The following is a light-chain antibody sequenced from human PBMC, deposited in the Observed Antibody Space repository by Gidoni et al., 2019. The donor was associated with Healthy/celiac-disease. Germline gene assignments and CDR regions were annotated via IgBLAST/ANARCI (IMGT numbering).Light chain of an antibody. Sequence: IQMTQSLSSLSASVADRVTITCRASQSISSYLHWYQQKPGKAPKLLIYAASSLQSGVPSRFSGSGSGTDFTLTISSLQPEDFATYYCQQSYSTPWTFGQGAKVEIK. J-gene: IGKJ1*01. V-gene: IGKV1-39*01. CDR2: AAS. CDR1: QSISSY. CDR3: QQSYSTPWT.